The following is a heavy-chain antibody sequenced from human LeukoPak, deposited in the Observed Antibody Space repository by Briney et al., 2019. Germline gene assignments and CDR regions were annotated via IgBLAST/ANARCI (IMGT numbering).Heavy chain of an antibody. D-gene: IGHD1-7*01. CDR3: AKDPGWYNWNYHSGIDY. CDR2: ISGSGGST. J-gene: IGHJ4*02. V-gene: IGHV3-23*01. Sequence: GGSLRLSCAASGFTFSSYAMSWVRQAPGKGLEWVSAISGSGGSTYYADSVKGRFTISRDNSKNTLYLQMNSLRAEDTAIYYCAKDPGWYNWNYHSGIDYWGQGTLVTVSS. CDR1: GFTFSSYA.